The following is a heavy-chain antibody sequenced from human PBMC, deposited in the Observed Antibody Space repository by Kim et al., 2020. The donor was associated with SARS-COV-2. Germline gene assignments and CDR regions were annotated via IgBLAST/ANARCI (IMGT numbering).Heavy chain of an antibody. CDR1: GFTFSSYS. Sequence: GGSLRFSCAASGFTFSSYSMNWVRQAPGKGLEWVSSISSSSSYIYYADSVKGRFTISIDNAKNSLYLQMNSLRAEDTAVYYCARVLAGMWFFDYWGQGTLVTVSS. CDR2: ISSSSSYI. CDR3: ARVLAGMWFFDY. V-gene: IGHV3-21*01. D-gene: IGHD6-19*01. J-gene: IGHJ4*02.